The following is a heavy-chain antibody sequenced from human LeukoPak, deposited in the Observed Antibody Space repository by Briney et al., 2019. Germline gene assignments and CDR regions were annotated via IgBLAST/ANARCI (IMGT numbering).Heavy chain of an antibody. J-gene: IGHJ4*02. D-gene: IGHD3-9*01. Sequence: SQTLSLTCAISGDSVSSNSAAWNWIRQCPSRGLEWLGRTYYRSKWYNDYAVSVKSRITINPGTSKNQFSLQLNSVTPEDTAVYYCARERWLLGDYFDYWGQGTLVTVSS. CDR3: ARERWLLGDYFDY. CDR2: TYYRSKWYN. V-gene: IGHV6-1*01. CDR1: GDSVSSNSAA.